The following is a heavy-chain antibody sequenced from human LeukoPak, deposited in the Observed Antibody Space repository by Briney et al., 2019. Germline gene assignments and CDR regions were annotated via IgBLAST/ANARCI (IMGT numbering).Heavy chain of an antibody. Sequence: SETLSLTCAVYGGSFSGYYWSWIRQPPGKGLEWIGSIYYSGSTYYNPSLKSRVTISVDTSKNQFSLKLSSVTAADTAVYYCARLYSERLYFDYWGQGTLVTVSS. J-gene: IGHJ4*02. V-gene: IGHV4-34*01. CDR1: GGSFSGYY. CDR3: ARLYSERLYFDY. D-gene: IGHD6-13*01. CDR2: IYYSGST.